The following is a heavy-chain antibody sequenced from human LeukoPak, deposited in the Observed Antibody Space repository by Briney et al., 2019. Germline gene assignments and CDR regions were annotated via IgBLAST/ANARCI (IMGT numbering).Heavy chain of an antibody. CDR1: GGSISGSSYY. CDR2: IYYSGST. CDR3: ARGSGAIDY. V-gene: IGHV4-39*07. J-gene: IGHJ4*02. D-gene: IGHD3-10*01. Sequence: SDTLSLTCTVSGGSISGSSYYWGWIRQPPGKGLEWIGSIYYSGSTYYNPSLESRVTISLDTSKNQFSLKLSSVTAADTAVYYCARGSGAIDYWGQGTLVTVSS.